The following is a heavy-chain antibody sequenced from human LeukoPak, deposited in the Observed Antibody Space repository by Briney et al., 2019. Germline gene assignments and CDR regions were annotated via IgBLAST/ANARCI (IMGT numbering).Heavy chain of an antibody. Sequence: SETLSLTCTVSGGSISSSSYYWGWIRQPPGKGLEWIGSIYYSGSTYYNPSLKSRVTISVDTSKNQFSLKLSSVTAADTAVYYCARIVLVTTSPDYWGQGTLVTVSS. CDR3: ARIVLVTTSPDY. D-gene: IGHD4-11*01. CDR2: IYYSGST. CDR1: GGSISSSSYY. J-gene: IGHJ4*02. V-gene: IGHV4-39*01.